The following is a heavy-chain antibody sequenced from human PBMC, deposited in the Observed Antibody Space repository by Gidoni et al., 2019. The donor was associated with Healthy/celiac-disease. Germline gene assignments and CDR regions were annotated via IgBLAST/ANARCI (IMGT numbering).Heavy chain of an antibody. V-gene: IGHV3-48*01. CDR2: ISSSSSTI. CDR3: ARDSNYDFWSGYAPADFDI. Sequence: EVQLVESGGGLVQPGGSLRLSCAASGFTFSSYSMNWVRQAPGKGLEWVSYISSSSSTIYYADSVKGRFTISRDNAKNSLYLQMNSLRAEDTAVYYCARDSNYDFWSGYAPADFDIWGQGTMVTVSS. D-gene: IGHD3-3*01. CDR1: GFTFSSYS. J-gene: IGHJ3*02.